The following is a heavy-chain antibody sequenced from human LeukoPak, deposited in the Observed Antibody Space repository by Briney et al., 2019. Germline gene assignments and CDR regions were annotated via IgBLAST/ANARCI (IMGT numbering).Heavy chain of an antibody. J-gene: IGHJ4*02. CDR3: AGGFAVAGPRGFFDY. CDR2: INHSGST. CDR1: GGSISSYY. V-gene: IGHV4-34*01. Sequence: SETLSLTCTVSGGSISSYYWSWIRQPPGKGLEWIGEINHSGSTNYNPSLKSRVTISVDTFKNQFSLKLSSVTAADTAVYYCAGGFAVAGPRGFFDYWGQGTLVTVSS. D-gene: IGHD6-19*01.